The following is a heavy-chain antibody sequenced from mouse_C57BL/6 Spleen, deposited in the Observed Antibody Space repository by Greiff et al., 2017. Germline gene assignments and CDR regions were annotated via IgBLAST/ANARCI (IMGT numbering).Heavy chain of an antibody. J-gene: IGHJ4*01. Sequence: QVQLQQPGAELVKPGASVKVSCKASGYTFTSYWMHWVKQRPVHGLEWIGRIHPSDGGTNYNQKFKGKATLTADKSSSTAYMQLSSLTSEDSAVYCCETRDYEGSMDYWGQGTSVTVSS. V-gene: IGHV1-74*01. CDR2: IHPSDGGT. CDR1: GYTFTSYW. D-gene: IGHD2-4*01. CDR3: ETRDYEGSMDY.